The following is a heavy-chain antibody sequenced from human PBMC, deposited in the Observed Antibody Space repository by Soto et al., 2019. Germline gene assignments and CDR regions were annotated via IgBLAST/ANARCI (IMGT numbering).Heavy chain of an antibody. J-gene: IGHJ4*02. D-gene: IGHD5-18*01. CDR2: SSSTTSYT. Sequence: PGGSLRLSCAASTFSLSDYYMSWIRHAPGRGLEWVAYSSSTTSYTNYADSVKGRFTILRDNAKNSLYLQMKSLRGEDTAVYYCARSSHRGYFFDNWGQGTLVTVSS. CDR1: TFSLSDYY. CDR3: ARSSHRGYFFDN. V-gene: IGHV3-11*06.